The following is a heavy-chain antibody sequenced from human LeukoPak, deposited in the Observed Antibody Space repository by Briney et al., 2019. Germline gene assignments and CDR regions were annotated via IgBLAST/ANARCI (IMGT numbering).Heavy chain of an antibody. CDR3: ATVEVGQQLADY. CDR1: GYTFTGYY. J-gene: IGHJ4*02. V-gene: IGHV1-18*04. D-gene: IGHD6-13*01. Sequence: ASVKVSCKASGYTFTGYYMHWVRQAPGQGLEWMGWISAYNGNTNYAQKFQGRVTMTEDTSTDTAYMELSSLRSEDTAVYYCATVEVGQQLADYWGQGTLVTVSS. CDR2: ISAYNGNT.